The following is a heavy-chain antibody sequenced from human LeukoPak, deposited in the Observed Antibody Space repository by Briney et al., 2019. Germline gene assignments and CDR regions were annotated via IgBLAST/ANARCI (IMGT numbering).Heavy chain of an antibody. J-gene: IGHJ4*02. V-gene: IGHV3-23*01. CDR3: AKDSLDYYDSSGSPDY. Sequence: GGSLRLSCAASGFTFSSYAMSWVRQAPGKGLEWVSAISGSGGSTYYADSVKGRFTISRENSKKTMYLQMKSLRAEDTAVYYCAKDSLDYYDSSGSPDYWGQGTLVTVSS. D-gene: IGHD3-22*01. CDR1: GFTFSSYA. CDR2: ISGSGGST.